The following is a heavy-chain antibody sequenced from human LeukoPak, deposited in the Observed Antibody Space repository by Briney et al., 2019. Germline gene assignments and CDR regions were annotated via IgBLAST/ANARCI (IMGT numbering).Heavy chain of an antibody. Sequence: GGSLRLSCAASGFTFSSYAMSWVRQAPGKGLEWDSAISGSGGSTYYADSVKGRFTISRDNSKNTLYLQMNSLRAEDTAVYYCAKGTRTSYGSGTTWFDPWGQGTLVTVSS. CDR3: AKGTRTSYGSGTTWFDP. J-gene: IGHJ5*02. D-gene: IGHD3-10*01. CDR1: GFTFSSYA. CDR2: ISGSGGST. V-gene: IGHV3-23*01.